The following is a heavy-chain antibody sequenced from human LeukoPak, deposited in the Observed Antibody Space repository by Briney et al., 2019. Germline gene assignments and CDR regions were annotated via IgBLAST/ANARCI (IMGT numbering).Heavy chain of an antibody. V-gene: IGHV4-59*08. D-gene: IGHD6-19*01. CDR2: VYSSGST. Sequence: PSVTLSLTCTVSGVSISSYYWNWIRQPPGKGLEWIGYVYSSGSTNYHPSLTSRVTISVDTYKNQCSLKLSPVTAADTAVYYWARRGWAAHIDYGGQGTLVTVSS. J-gene: IGHJ4*02. CDR3: ARRGWAAHIDY. CDR1: GVSISSYY.